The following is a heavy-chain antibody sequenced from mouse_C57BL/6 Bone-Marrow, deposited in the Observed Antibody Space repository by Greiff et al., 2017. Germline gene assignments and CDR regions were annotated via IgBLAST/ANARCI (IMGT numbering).Heavy chain of an antibody. D-gene: IGHD2-4*01. J-gene: IGHJ4*01. CDR3: ASDYDYDGLHYAMDY. V-gene: IGHV1-64*01. CDR2: IHPNSGST. Sequence: QVQLQQPVAELVKPGASVKLSCKASGYTFTSYWMHWVKQRPGQGLEWIGMIHPNSGSTNYNEKFKSKATLTADKSSSTAYMQLSSLTSEDSAVYYCASDYDYDGLHYAMDYWGQGTSVTVSS. CDR1: GYTFTSYW.